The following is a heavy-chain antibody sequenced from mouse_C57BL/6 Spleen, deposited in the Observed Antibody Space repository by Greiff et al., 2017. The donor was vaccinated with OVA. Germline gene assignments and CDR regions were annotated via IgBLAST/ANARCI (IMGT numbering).Heavy chain of an antibody. V-gene: IGHV5-17*01. J-gene: IGHJ4*01. CDR3: ARKEYGNYYYAMDY. CDR2: ISSGSSTI. CDR1: GFTFSDYG. Sequence: EVQLVESGGGLVKPGGSLKLSCAASGFTFSDYGMHWVRQAPEKGLEWVAYISSGSSTIYYADTVKGRFTISRDNAKNTLFLQMTSLRSEDTAMYYCARKEYGNYYYAMDYGGQGTSVTVSS. D-gene: IGHD2-1*01.